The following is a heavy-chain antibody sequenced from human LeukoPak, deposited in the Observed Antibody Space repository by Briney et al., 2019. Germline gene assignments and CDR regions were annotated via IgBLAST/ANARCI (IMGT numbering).Heavy chain of an antibody. CDR2: IYYSGST. Sequence: SETLSLTCTVSGGSISSSSYYWGWIRQPPGKGLEWIGSIYYSGSTYYNPSLKSRVTISVDTSKNQFSLNLSSVTAADTAVYYCARNSITRGWLDPWGQGTLVTVSS. D-gene: IGHD3-10*01. V-gene: IGHV4-39*07. J-gene: IGHJ5*02. CDR3: ARNSITRGWLDP. CDR1: GGSISSSSYY.